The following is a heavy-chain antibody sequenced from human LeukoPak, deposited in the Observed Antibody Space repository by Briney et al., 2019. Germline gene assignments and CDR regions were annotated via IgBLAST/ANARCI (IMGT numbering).Heavy chain of an antibody. CDR3: AKVSSVLLWFGEFVSFDY. J-gene: IGHJ4*02. D-gene: IGHD3-10*01. Sequence: GGSLRLSCAASGFTFSSYSMNWVRQAPGKGLEWVSSISSSSSYIYYADSVKGRFTISRDNSKNTLYLQMNSLRAEDTAVYYCAKVSSVLLWFGEFVSFDYWGQGTLVTVSS. CDR1: GFTFSSYS. CDR2: ISSSSSYI. V-gene: IGHV3-21*04.